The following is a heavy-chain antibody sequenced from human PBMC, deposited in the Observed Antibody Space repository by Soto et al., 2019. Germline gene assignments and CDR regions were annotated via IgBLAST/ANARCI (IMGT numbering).Heavy chain of an antibody. Sequence: GGSLRLSCAASGFTFSSYAMSWVRQAPGKGLEWVSAISGSGGSTYYADSVKGRFTIPRDNSKNTLYLQMNSLRAEDTAVYYCAKLGIAVAGTHYYYYGMDVWGQGTTVTVSS. D-gene: IGHD6-19*01. J-gene: IGHJ6*02. V-gene: IGHV3-23*01. CDR3: AKLGIAVAGTHYYYYGMDV. CDR2: ISGSGGST. CDR1: GFTFSSYA.